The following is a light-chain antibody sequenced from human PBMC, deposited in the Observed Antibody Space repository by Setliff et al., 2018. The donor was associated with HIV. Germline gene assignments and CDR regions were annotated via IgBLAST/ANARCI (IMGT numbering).Light chain of an antibody. CDR1: SSDVGGYNY. Sequence: QSVLTQPASVSGSPGQSITMSCTGTSSDVGGYNYVSWYQHHPGKAPKLMIYEINNRPSGVSSRFSGSKSGNTASLTIFGLQAEDEADYYCSSYTNSNSYVFGTGTKVTVL. J-gene: IGLJ1*01. CDR2: EIN. V-gene: IGLV2-14*01. CDR3: SSYTNSNSYV.